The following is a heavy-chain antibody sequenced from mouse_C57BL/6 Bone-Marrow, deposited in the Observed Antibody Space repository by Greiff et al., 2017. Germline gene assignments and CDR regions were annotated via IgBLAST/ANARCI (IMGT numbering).Heavy chain of an antibody. CDR3: ARNREGYITTVVADY. J-gene: IGHJ2*01. CDR1: GYTFTGYW. V-gene: IGHV1-81*01. D-gene: IGHD1-1*01. Sequence: QVQLQQPGAELVKPGASVKLSCKASGYTFTGYWMHWVKQRTGQGLEWIGEIYPRSGNTYYNEKFKGKATLTADKSSSTAYMELRSLTSEDSAVYFCARNREGYITTVVADYWGQGTTLTVSS. CDR2: IYPRSGNT.